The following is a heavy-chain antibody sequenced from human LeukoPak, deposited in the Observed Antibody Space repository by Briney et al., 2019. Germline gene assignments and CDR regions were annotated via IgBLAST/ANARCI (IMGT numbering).Heavy chain of an antibody. J-gene: IGHJ5*02. Sequence: GASVKVSCKASGGTFSSYAISWVRQAPGQGLEWMGRIIPILGIANYAQKFQGRVTITADKSTSTAYMELSSLRSEGTAVYYCASSMLNWFDPWGQGTLVTVSS. V-gene: IGHV1-69*04. CDR3: ASSMLNWFDP. D-gene: IGHD2-8*01. CDR1: GGTFSSYA. CDR2: IIPILGIA.